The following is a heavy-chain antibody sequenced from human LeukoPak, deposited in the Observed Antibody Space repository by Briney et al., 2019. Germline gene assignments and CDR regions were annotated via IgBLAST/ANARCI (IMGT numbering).Heavy chain of an antibody. J-gene: IGHJ4*02. CDR1: GYSFGSFG. V-gene: IGHV1-18*01. CDR2: INAYNGDT. CDR3: ARGGYYGSGSFPDY. Sequence: GASVKVSCKASGYSFGSFGINWVRQAPGQGLEWMGWINAYNGDTYYAQKLQGRVTLTTDTSTSTAYMDLRSLTSDDTAVYYCARGGYYGSGSFPDYWGQGTLVTVSS. D-gene: IGHD3-10*01.